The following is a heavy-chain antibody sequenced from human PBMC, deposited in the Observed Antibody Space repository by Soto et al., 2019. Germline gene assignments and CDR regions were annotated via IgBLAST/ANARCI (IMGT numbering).Heavy chain of an antibody. J-gene: IGHJ4*02. CDR2: ISSAGDSS. CDR3: ARVYCSTTTCHVQAFDS. Sequence: EVQLVESGGGLAQPGGSVRLSCAASGFTFNSYEMNWVRQAPGKTLEWVSYISSAGDSSYYADSVKSRFTISRDNAKNSLYLQMNSLRVEDTAVYYCARVYCSTTTCHVQAFDSWGQGTLVTVSS. V-gene: IGHV3-48*03. D-gene: IGHD2-2*01. CDR1: GFTFNSYE.